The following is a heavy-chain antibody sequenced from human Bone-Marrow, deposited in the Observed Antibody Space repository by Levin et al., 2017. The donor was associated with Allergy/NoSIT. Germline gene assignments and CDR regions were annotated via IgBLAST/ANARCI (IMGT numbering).Heavy chain of an antibody. Sequence: ASVKVSCKASGYTFSNYAVNWVRQAPGQGLEWMGWFNINTGNPTYAPGFTGRFVFSLDTSVSTAYLQISSLKAEDTAAYYCARDRLPRITARPASDYWGQGTLVTVSS. J-gene: IGHJ4*02. CDR1: GYTFSNYA. D-gene: IGHD6-6*01. CDR3: ARDRLPRITARPASDY. CDR2: FNINTGNP. V-gene: IGHV7-4-1*02.